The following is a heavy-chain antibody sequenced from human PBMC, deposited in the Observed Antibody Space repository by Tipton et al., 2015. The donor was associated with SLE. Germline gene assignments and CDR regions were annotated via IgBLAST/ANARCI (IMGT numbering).Heavy chain of an antibody. CDR2: INHSGST. CDR3: ARVIEALSSPNTKYSYGWYFDY. CDR1: GGSFSGYY. Sequence: TLSLTCAVYGGSFSGYYWSWIRQPPGKGLEWIGEINHSGSTNYNPSLKSRVTMSVDTSKNQFSLKLSSVTAADTAVYYCARVIEALSSPNTKYSYGWYFDYWGQGTLVTVSS. J-gene: IGHJ4*02. D-gene: IGHD6-19*01. V-gene: IGHV4-34*01.